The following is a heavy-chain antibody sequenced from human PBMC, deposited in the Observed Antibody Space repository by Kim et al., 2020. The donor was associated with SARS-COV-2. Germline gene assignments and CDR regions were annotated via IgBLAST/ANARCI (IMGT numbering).Heavy chain of an antibody. J-gene: IGHJ4*02. D-gene: IGHD6-6*01. CDR3: AKEYSSSSGDYFDY. CDR1: GFTFDDYA. V-gene: IGHV3-9*01. Sequence: GGSLRLSCAASGFTFDDYAMHWVRQAPGKGLEWVSGISWNSGSIGYADSVKGRFTISRDNAKNSLYLQMNSLRAEDTALYYCAKEYSSSSGDYFDYWGQG. CDR2: ISWNSGSI.